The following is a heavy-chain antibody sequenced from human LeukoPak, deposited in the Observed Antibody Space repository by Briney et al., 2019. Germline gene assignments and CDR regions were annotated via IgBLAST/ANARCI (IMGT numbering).Heavy chain of an antibody. J-gene: IGHJ3*02. V-gene: IGHV6-1*01. CDR2: TYYRSKWYN. D-gene: IGHD3-16*02. CDR1: GDSVSSNSAA. CDR3: ARSLPRAFDI. Sequence: SQTLSLTCAISGDSVSSNSAAWSWIRQSPSRGLEWLGRTYYRSKWYNEYAVSVKSRINVNPDTSKNQFSLQLNSVTPEDTAVYYCARSLPRAFDIWGQGTMVTVSS.